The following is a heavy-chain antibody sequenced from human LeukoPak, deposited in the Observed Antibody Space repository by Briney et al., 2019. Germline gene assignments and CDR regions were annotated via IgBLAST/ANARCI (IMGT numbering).Heavy chain of an antibody. CDR1: GGSVSSGVYY. J-gene: IGHJ5*02. D-gene: IGHD3-9*01. CDR3: ARDLTS. Sequence: SETLSLTCTISGGSVSSGVYYWSWIRQLPGKGLEWIGYIYYSGTTYYNPSLKSRVTISIDTSKNQFSLRLTSVTAADTAVYYCARDLTSWGQGTLVTVSS. V-gene: IGHV4-31*03. CDR2: IYYSGTT.